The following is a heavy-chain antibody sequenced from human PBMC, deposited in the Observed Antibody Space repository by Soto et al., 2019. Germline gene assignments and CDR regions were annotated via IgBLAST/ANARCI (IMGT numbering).Heavy chain of an antibody. CDR1: GGSITSHY. CDR2: IFYSGST. D-gene: IGHD6-6*01. CDR3: AREDYTTSSGFDP. J-gene: IGHJ5*02. Sequence: SETLSLTCSFSGGSITSHYWTLIRQPPGKGLEWIGSIFYSGSTNYNPSLQSRVTMSIDRSTNQFSLRLSFLTAADTAVYYCAREDYTTSSGFDPWGQGTLVTVSS. V-gene: IGHV4-59*11.